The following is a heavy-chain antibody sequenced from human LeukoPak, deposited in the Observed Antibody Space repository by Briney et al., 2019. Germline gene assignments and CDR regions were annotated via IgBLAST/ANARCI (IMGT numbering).Heavy chain of an antibody. D-gene: IGHD2-2*01. V-gene: IGHV3-30-3*01. Sequence: RGSLRLSCAASGFTLSTYAMHWVRQAPGKGLEWVAVISYDGSNKYYADSVKGRFTISRDNSKNTLYLQMNSLRADDTAVYYCARAKDIVVEPADYWGQGTLVTVSS. CDR1: GFTLSTYA. CDR3: ARAKDIVVEPADY. J-gene: IGHJ4*02. CDR2: ISYDGSNK.